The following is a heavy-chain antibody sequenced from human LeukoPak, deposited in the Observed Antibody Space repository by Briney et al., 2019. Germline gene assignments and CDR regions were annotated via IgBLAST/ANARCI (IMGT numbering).Heavy chain of an antibody. CDR3: AKGLSDYDFWSGQGNNWFDP. CDR1: GFTFSSYG. Sequence: PGRSLRLSCAASGFTFSSYGMHWVLQAPGKGLEWVAVISYDGSNKYYADSVKGRFTISRDNSKNTLYLQMNSLRAEDTAVYYCAKGLSDYDFWSGQGNNWFDPWGQGTLVTVSS. V-gene: IGHV3-30*18. J-gene: IGHJ5*02. D-gene: IGHD3-3*01. CDR2: ISYDGSNK.